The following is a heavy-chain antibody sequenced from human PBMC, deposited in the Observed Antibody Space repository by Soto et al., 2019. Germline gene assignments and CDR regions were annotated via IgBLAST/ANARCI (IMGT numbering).Heavy chain of an antibody. Sequence: PGESLKISCRTSGYRFTSYWIAWVRQMPGKGLEWMGIIFPSDSVTRYSPSFQGQVTISADRSTSTVFLQWASLKASDTAVYFCARKDKSGYFNWFDPWGQGTLVTVS. V-gene: IGHV5-51*01. CDR3: ARKDKSGYFNWFDP. CDR1: GYRFTSYW. D-gene: IGHD3-22*01. CDR2: IFPSDSVT. J-gene: IGHJ5*02.